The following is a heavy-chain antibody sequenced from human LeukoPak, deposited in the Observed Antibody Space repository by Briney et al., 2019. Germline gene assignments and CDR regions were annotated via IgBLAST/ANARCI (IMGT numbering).Heavy chain of an antibody. V-gene: IGHV4-59*12. CDR1: GGSISSYY. Sequence: SETLSLTCTVSGGSISSYYWSWIRQPPGKGLEWIGSIYYSGSTYYNPSLKSRVTISVDTSKNQFSLKLSSVTAADTAVYYCARDSTYYDFWSGYYPVLFDPWGQGTLVTVSS. CDR3: ARDSTYYDFWSGYYPVLFDP. CDR2: IYYSGST. J-gene: IGHJ5*02. D-gene: IGHD3-3*01.